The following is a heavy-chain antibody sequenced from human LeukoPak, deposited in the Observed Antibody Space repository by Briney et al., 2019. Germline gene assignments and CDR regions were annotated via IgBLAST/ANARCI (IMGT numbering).Heavy chain of an antibody. D-gene: IGHD1-14*01. Sequence: GGSLRLSCAASGCTFSSHLLHWVRQAQGTGLVWVSSVKSDGTATNYADSVKGRFTISRDNAKNTLYLQMNSLRVEDTAVYYCVRKFATGDWGQGTLVTVSS. J-gene: IGHJ4*02. CDR2: VKSDGTAT. V-gene: IGHV3-74*01. CDR1: GCTFSSHL. CDR3: VRKFATGD.